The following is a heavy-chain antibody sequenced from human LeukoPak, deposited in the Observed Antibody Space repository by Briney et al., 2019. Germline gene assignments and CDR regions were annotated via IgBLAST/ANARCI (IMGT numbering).Heavy chain of an antibody. D-gene: IGHD5-24*01. CDR1: GFTVSSNY. J-gene: IGHJ4*02. Sequence: PGGSLRLSCAASGFTVSSNYMSWVRQAPGKGLEWVSSIYRCGSTYYTDSVKGRFTITRDNSKNTLYLQMNSLRAEDTAVYYCARDLAGYNCFDYLGQGTLVTVSS. CDR2: IYRCGST. CDR3: ARDLAGYNCFDY. V-gene: IGHV3-66*01.